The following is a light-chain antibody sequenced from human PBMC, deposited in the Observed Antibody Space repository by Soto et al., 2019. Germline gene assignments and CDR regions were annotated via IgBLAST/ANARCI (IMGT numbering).Light chain of an antibody. V-gene: IGLV2-8*01. CDR3: SSYASSKHLV. CDR1: SSDVGGSNY. J-gene: IGLJ2*01. CDR2: EVS. Sequence: QSALTQPPSASGSPGQSVTISCTGTSSDVGGSNYVSWYQQHPGNAPKLMIYEVSKRPSGVSDRFSGSKSGNTASLTVSGLQAEDEADYYCSSYASSKHLVFGGGTKLTVL.